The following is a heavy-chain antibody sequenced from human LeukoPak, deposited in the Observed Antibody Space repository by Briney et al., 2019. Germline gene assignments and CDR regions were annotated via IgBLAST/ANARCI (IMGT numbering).Heavy chain of an antibody. CDR3: ARETEKQWQY. J-gene: IGHJ3*01. V-gene: IGHV4-38-2*02. CDR1: GYSLTTGYY. Sequence: SQTLSLTCTVSGYSLTTGYYWGWIRPPPGKGLEWIASIFHSGSTLYKPSVKSRVTISVDTSKNQLSLTLRSVTAADTAVYYCARETEKQWQYWGQGTMATVSS. CDR2: IFHSGST. D-gene: IGHD6-19*01.